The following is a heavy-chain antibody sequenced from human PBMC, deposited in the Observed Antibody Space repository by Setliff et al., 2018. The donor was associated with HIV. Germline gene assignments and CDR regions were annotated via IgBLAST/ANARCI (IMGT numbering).Heavy chain of an antibody. CDR3: ARDYDYNNYPKYYFDY. CDR2: MNPNSGNT. CDR1: GYTFTNYD. D-gene: IGHD4-4*01. J-gene: IGHJ4*02. Sequence: ASVKVSCKASGYTFTNYDINWVRQATGQGLEWMGWMNPNSGNTGYAQKFQGRVTITRDTSASTAYMELSSLRSEDTAVFYCARDYDYNNYPKYYFDYWGQGTLVTVSS. V-gene: IGHV1-8*03.